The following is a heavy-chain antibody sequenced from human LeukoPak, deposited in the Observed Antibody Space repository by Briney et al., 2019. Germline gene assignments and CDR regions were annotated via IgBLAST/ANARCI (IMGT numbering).Heavy chain of an antibody. CDR1: GFTFSSYE. Sequence: TGGSLRLSCLASGFTFSSYEMNWVRQAPGKGLEWLSYISTTGTIIYYADSVKGRFTVSRDNAKNTLYLQMNSLRAEDTAVYYCARGGAPVYYYYMDVWGKGTTVTISS. V-gene: IGHV3-48*03. CDR3: ARGGAPVYYYYMDV. J-gene: IGHJ6*03. CDR2: ISTTGTII.